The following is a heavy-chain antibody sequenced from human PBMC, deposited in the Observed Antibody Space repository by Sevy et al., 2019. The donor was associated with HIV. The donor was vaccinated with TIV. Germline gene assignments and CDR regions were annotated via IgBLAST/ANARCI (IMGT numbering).Heavy chain of an antibody. D-gene: IGHD1-26*01. CDR1: GFTFSNYG. CDR2: VSYDGSTK. V-gene: IGHV3-30*18. CDR3: AKGSKATDSAFDL. Sequence: GGSLRLSCAASGFTFSNYGMHWVRQAPGKGLERVAVVSYDGSTKYYADFVKGRFTISRDNSKNTVYLQMNTLRTEDTAVFYRAKGSKATDSAFDLWGQGTMVTVSS. J-gene: IGHJ3*01.